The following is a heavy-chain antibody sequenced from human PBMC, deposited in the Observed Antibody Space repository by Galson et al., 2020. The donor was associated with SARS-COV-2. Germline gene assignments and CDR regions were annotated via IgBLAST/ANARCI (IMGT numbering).Heavy chain of an antibody. D-gene: IGHD5-12*01. CDR1: AGSFSGYY. Sequence: SETLSLTCAVYAGSFSGYYWSWIRQPPGKGLEWFGEINHSGSTNYNPSLKSRVTISVDTSKNQFSLKLSSVTAADTAVYYCALERGYSGYVLAADTDYYGMDVWGQGTTVTVSS. V-gene: IGHV4-34*01. CDR2: INHSGST. CDR3: ALERGYSGYVLAADTDYYGMDV. J-gene: IGHJ6*02.